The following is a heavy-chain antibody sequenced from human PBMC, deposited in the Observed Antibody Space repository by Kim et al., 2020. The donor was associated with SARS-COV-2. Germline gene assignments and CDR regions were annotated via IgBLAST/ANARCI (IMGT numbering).Heavy chain of an antibody. CDR3: TTDGIAVAGTDYYYGMDV. J-gene: IGHJ6*02. D-gene: IGHD6-19*01. V-gene: IGHV3-15*01. Sequence: NGRFTISRDDSKNTLYLQMNSLKSEDTAVYYCTTDGIAVAGTDYYYGMDVWGQGTTVTVSS.